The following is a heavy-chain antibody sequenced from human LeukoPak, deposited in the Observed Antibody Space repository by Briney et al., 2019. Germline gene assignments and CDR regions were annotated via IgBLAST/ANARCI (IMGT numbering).Heavy chain of an antibody. Sequence: SETLSLTCTVSGGSISSGGYYWSWIRQHPGKGLEWIGYIYYSGSTYYNPSLKSRVTISVDTSKNQFSLKLSSVTAADTAVYYCARVSVTMVRGVIITEGFDYWGQGTLVTVSS. CDR2: IYYSGST. J-gene: IGHJ4*02. D-gene: IGHD3-10*01. V-gene: IGHV4-31*03. CDR3: ARVSVTMVRGVIITEGFDY. CDR1: GGSISSGGYY.